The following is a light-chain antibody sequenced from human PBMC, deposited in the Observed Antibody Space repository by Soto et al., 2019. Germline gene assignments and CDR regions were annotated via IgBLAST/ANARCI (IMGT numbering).Light chain of an antibody. V-gene: IGKV1D-16*01. CDR3: LQSNIYPLT. J-gene: IGKJ4*01. Sequence: DVQMTQSPSSLSASVGDRVTITCRASQDINSYLAWYQQKPGNAPKSLNYAASSLQTGVPSRFIGSESGTDFTLTFSNLQPEESANYYCLQSNIYPLTFGGGTNVEIK. CDR2: AAS. CDR1: QDINSY.